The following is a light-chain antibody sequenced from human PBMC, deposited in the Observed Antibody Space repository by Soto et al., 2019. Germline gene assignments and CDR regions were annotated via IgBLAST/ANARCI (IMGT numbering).Light chain of an antibody. CDR1: SSDVGGYDY. J-gene: IGLJ3*02. CDR2: DVT. V-gene: IGLV2-11*01. CDR3: CSYAGSYTSM. Sequence: QSALTQPRSVSGSPGHSVTISCTGTSSDVGGYDYVSWYQQHPGKAPKLIIYDVTERPSGVPDRFSGSKSGNTASLTISGLPAEDEADYYCCSYAGSYTSMFGGGTQLTVL.